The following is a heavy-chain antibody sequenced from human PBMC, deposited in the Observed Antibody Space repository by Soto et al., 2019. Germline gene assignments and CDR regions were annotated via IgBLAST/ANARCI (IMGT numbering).Heavy chain of an antibody. CDR3: ARDIEETQLLYDAYDI. CDR2: ISFNSGSI. CDR1: GFTFDDYA. Sequence: EVQLVESGGGLIPPGRSLRLSCTASGFTFDDYAMHWVRQVPGKGLEWVSGISFNSGSIGYADSVRGRFTISRDNAKNSLYLQMNNLRAEDTAVYYCARDIEETQLLYDAYDIWGQGTMVTVSS. J-gene: IGHJ3*02. V-gene: IGHV3-9*01. D-gene: IGHD2-2*01.